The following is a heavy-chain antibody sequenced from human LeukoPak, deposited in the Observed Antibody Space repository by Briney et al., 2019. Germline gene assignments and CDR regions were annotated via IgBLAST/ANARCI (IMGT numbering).Heavy chain of an antibody. Sequence: GGSLRLSCAASGFTFSSYIMNWVRQAPGKWLEWVSSISSSSSYIYYADSVKGRSTISRDNAKNSLYLQMNSLRAEDTAVYYCARDGDTVTTVEYFQHWGQGTLVTVSS. D-gene: IGHD4-17*01. J-gene: IGHJ1*01. CDR3: ARDGDTVTTVEYFQH. V-gene: IGHV3-21*01. CDR2: ISSSSSYI. CDR1: GFTFSSYI.